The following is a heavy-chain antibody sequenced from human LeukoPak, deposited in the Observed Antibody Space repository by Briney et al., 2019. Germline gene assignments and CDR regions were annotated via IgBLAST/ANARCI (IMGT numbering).Heavy chain of an antibody. CDR1: GYTFTSYD. CDR3: AREVAFWAV. Sequence: GGSVNVSCKASGYTFTSYDINGVRQATGQGLEWMGWMNPNSGNTGYAQKFPGSVTMTRNTSISTAYMELSSLRSEDTAVYYCAREVAFWAVWGKGTTVTVSS. J-gene: IGHJ6*04. CDR2: MNPNSGNT. V-gene: IGHV1-8*01. D-gene: IGHD3-3*01.